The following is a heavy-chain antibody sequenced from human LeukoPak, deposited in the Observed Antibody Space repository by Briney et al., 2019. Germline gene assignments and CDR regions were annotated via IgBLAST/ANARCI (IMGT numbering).Heavy chain of an antibody. CDR3: ARGHVTGSDRHWDY. CDR1: GFSFSNYW. J-gene: IGHJ4*02. V-gene: IGHV3-74*03. CDR2: IYGDGSGA. Sequence: PGGSLRLSCAASGFSFSNYWMHWVRQAPGGGRMGVSRIYGDGSGATYADSVKGGVTIYRDKEKNTLHVQISRLRAEDTAVYYCARGHVTGSDRHWDYWGQGTLATVSS. D-gene: IGHD2-21*02.